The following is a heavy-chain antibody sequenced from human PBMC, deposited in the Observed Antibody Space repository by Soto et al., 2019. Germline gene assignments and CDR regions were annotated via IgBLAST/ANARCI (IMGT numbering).Heavy chain of an antibody. CDR3: ARDLFRYCSGGSCYGGMDV. Sequence: SVKVSCKVSGGTSSSYAISWVRQAPGQGLEWMGGIIPIFGTANYAQKFQGRVTITADESTSTAYMELSSLRSEDTAVYYCARDLFRYCSGGSCYGGMDVWGQGTTVTVSS. D-gene: IGHD2-15*01. V-gene: IGHV1-69*13. CDR1: GGTSSSYA. CDR2: IIPIFGTA. J-gene: IGHJ6*02.